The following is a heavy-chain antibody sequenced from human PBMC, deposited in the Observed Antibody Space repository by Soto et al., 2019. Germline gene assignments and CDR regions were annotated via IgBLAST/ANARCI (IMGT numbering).Heavy chain of an antibody. Sequence: GGSLRRSCAASGSTCSNAWRIWVRHAPGKGLEGGGLVKSKSNGGTTDYAASVKGRFTISRDDSKNTLYLQMNSLKTEDTDVYSCNTLGFDPWGQGTMVTVSS. J-gene: IGHJ5*02. CDR1: GSTCSNAW. CDR3: NTLGFDP. V-gene: IGHV3-15*01. CDR2: VKSKSNGGTT.